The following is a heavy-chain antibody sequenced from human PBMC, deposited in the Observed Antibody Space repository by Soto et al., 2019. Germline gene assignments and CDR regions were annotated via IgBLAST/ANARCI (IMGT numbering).Heavy chain of an antibody. Sequence: SETLSLTCTVSGGSISSSNYYWAWIRQPPGKGLEWIGSFYYSGSTYYKPSLKSRVSISVDTSKNQFSLKLSSVTAADTAVYNCARPIEGGSSGYYHWGQGTLVTVSS. CDR2: FYYSGST. D-gene: IGHD3-22*01. V-gene: IGHV4-39*01. J-gene: IGHJ5*02. CDR1: GGSISSSNYY. CDR3: ARPIEGGSSGYYH.